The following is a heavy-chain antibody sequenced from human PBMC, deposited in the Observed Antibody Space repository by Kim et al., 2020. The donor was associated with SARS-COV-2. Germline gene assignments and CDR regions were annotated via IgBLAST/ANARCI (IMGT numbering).Heavy chain of an antibody. CDR2: IYYSGST. D-gene: IGHD1-26*01. Sequence: SETLSLTCTVSGGSISSSSYYWGWIRQPPGKGLEWIGSIYYSGSTYYNPSLKSRVTISVDTSKNQFSLKLSSVTAADTAVYYCASRCGIVGALDAFDIWGQGTMVTVSS. CDR1: GGSISSSSYY. V-gene: IGHV4-39*01. CDR3: ASRCGIVGALDAFDI. J-gene: IGHJ3*02.